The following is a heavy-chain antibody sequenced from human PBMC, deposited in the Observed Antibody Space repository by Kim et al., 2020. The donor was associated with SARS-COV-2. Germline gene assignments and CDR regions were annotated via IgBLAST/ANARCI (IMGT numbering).Heavy chain of an antibody. Sequence: NPAKRSRSTISVDTSKTQFSLKLSPVTAADTAVYYWARRRATVRNDAFDIWGQGTMVTVSS. V-gene: IGHV4-4*07. CDR3: ARRRATVRNDAFDI. J-gene: IGHJ3*02. D-gene: IGHD4-17*01.